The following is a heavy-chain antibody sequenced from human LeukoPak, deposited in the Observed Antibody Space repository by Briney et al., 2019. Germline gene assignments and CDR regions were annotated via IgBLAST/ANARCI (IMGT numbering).Heavy chain of an antibody. J-gene: IGHJ4*02. D-gene: IGHD5-12*01. CDR2: INHSGST. Sequence: SETLSLTCAVYGGSFSGYYWSWIRQPPGKGLEWIGVINHSGSTNYNPSLKSRVTISVDTSKNQFSLKLSSVTAADTAVYYCARGGGEMATIIGFDYWGQGTLVTVSS. CDR1: GGSFSGYY. V-gene: IGHV4-34*01. CDR3: ARGGGEMATIIGFDY.